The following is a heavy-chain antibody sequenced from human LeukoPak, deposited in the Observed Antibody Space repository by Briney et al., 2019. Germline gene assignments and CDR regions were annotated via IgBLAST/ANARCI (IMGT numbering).Heavy chain of an antibody. CDR1: GYTFTANY. D-gene: IGHD6-19*01. Sequence: GASVKVSCKASGYTFTANYMHWVRQAPGQGLEWMGWINPNSGGTNYAQKFQGRVTMTRDTSISTAYMELSRLTSDDTAVYYCARELYGLWLDTNWFDPWGQGTLVTVSS. J-gene: IGHJ5*02. CDR2: INPNSGGT. V-gene: IGHV1-2*02. CDR3: ARELYGLWLDTNWFDP.